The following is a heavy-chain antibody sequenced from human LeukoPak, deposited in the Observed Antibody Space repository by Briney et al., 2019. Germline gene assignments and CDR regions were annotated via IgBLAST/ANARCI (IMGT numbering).Heavy chain of an antibody. Sequence: GGSLRLSCAASGFIFSNYWMHWVRQAPGKGLVWVSRINTDGSATSYADSVKGRFTISRDNAKNTLYLQMNSLRAEDTAVYHCVRDLGDDFWSGYYPAYWGQGSLVTVSS. CDR1: GFIFSNYW. J-gene: IGHJ4*02. CDR3: VRDLGDDFWSGYYPAY. CDR2: INTDGSAT. V-gene: IGHV3-74*01. D-gene: IGHD3-3*01.